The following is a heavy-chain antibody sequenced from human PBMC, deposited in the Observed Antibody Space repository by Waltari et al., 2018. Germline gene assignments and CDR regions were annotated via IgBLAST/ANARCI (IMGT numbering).Heavy chain of an antibody. Sequence: QLQLQESGPGLVKPSETLSLTCTVSGGSISSSSYYWGWIRQPPGKGLEWIGSIYYSGSTYYTPARKSLVSISVDTAKNQFSLKLSSVTAADTAVYYCASGPGGGDWYYYYYGMDVWGQGTTVTVSS. V-gene: IGHV4-39*07. CDR1: GGSISSSSYY. CDR2: IYYSGST. CDR3: ASGPGGGDWYYYYYGMDV. J-gene: IGHJ6*02. D-gene: IGHD2-21*01.